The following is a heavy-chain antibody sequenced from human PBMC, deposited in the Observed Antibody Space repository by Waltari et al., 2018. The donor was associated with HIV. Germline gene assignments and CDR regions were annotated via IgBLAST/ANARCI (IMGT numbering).Heavy chain of an antibody. CDR3: VRAGSSVDVEH. Sequence: EVQLVESGGGLVQPGGSLRLSCAAAGFTFSGYWMSWVGQAPGKVLEWVAKIKEEGGWVYDVYSVKCRFTISRDNSKSLLFLTMNRLRVEDTAGDYCVRAGSSVDVEHWGQGTLVTVTS. CDR1: GFTFSGYW. CDR2: IKEEGGWV. D-gene: IGHD3-16*01. V-gene: IGHV3-7*01. J-gene: IGHJ1*01.